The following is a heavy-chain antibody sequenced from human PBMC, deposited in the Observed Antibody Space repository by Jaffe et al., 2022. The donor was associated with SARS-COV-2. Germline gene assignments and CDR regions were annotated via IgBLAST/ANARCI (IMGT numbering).Heavy chain of an antibody. J-gene: IGHJ6*02. Sequence: QVQLQESGPGLVKPSETLSLTCTVSGGSISSYYWSWIRQPPGKGLEWIGYIYYSGSTNYNPSLKSRVTISVDTSKNQFSLKLSSVTAADTAVYYCARLGDCSGGLYYYGMDVWGQGTTVTVSS. CDR1: GGSISSYY. V-gene: IGHV4-59*08. CDR3: ARLGDCSGGLYYYGMDV. D-gene: IGHD2-15*01. CDR2: IYYSGST.